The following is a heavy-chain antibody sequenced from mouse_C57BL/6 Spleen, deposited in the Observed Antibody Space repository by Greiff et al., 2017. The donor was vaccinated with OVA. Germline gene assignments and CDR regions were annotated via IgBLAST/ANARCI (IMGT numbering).Heavy chain of an antibody. CDR1: GYSITSGYY. D-gene: IGHD1-1*01. V-gene: IGHV3-6*01. Sequence: DVQLQESGPGLVKPSQSLSLTCSVTGYSITSGYYWNWIRQFPGNKLEWMGYISYDGSNNYNPSLKNRISITRDTSKNQFFLKLNSVTTEDTATYYCARITTVVAGAMDYWGQGTSVTVSS. CDR2: ISYDGSN. CDR3: ARITTVVAGAMDY. J-gene: IGHJ4*01.